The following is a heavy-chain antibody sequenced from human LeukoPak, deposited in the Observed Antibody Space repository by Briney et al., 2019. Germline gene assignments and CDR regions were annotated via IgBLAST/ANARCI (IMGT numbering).Heavy chain of an antibody. V-gene: IGHV3-23*01. Sequence: GGSLRLSCAASGFTFSSYAMSWVRQAPGKGLEWVSGISGSGGSTDYPDSVKGRFTISRDYSKNTLYLQMNSLRAEDTAEYYCGKVGYQYYGMDVWGQGTTVTVSS. CDR1: GFTFSSYA. D-gene: IGHD6-13*01. J-gene: IGHJ6*02. CDR2: ISGSGGST. CDR3: GKVGYQYYGMDV.